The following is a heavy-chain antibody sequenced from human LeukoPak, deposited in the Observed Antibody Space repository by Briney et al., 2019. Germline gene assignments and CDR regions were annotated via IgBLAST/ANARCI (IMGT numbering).Heavy chain of an antibody. CDR1: SYTFTSYG. D-gene: IGHD6-13*01. CDR2: ISAYNGNT. J-gene: IGHJ3*02. CDR3: ARDRIAAANDAFDI. Sequence: ASVKVSCKASSYTFTSYGISWVRQAPGQGLEWMGWISAYNGNTNYEQKFQGRVTLTTDTSTSTAYMELRSLRSDDTAVYYCARDRIAAANDAFDIWGQGTMVTVSS. V-gene: IGHV1-18*01.